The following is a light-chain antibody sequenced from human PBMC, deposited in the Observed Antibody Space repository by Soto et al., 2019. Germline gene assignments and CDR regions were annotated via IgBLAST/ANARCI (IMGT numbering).Light chain of an antibody. CDR3: QQYETYFRYT. CDR1: QTINSK. Sequence: DIQMTQSPSTLSASVGDRVTITCRASQTINSKLAWYQKKPGQAPKLLIFDGYNLESGVPSRFSGSGSWTEFTLSIGSLQPDDFATYYCQQYETYFRYTFGQGTKLDIK. J-gene: IGKJ2*01. V-gene: IGKV1-5*01. CDR2: DGY.